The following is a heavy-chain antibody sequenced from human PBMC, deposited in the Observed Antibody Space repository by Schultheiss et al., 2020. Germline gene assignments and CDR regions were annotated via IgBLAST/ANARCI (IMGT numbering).Heavy chain of an antibody. J-gene: IGHJ6*04. V-gene: IGHV1-24*01. CDR1: GYTLTELS. Sequence: ASVKVSCKVSGYTLTELSMHWVRQAPGKGLEWMGGFDPEDGETIYAQKFQGRVTMTEDTSTDTAYMELSSLRSEDTAVYYCARGIAASPYYYYYYGMDVWGKGTTVTGS. D-gene: IGHD6-6*01. CDR3: ARGIAASPYYYYYYGMDV. CDR2: FDPEDGET.